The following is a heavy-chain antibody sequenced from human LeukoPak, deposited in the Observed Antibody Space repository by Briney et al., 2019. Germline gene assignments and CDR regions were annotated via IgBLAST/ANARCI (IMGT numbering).Heavy chain of an antibody. Sequence: SETLSLTCTVSGGSISSSSYYWGWIRQPPGKGLEWIGSIYYSGSTYYNPSLKSRVTISVDTSKNQFSLKLSSVTAADTAVYYCAREIVVTATTRPFDYWGQGTLVTVSS. J-gene: IGHJ4*02. CDR1: GGSISSSSYY. CDR3: AREIVVTATTRPFDY. V-gene: IGHV4-39*02. CDR2: IYYSGST. D-gene: IGHD2-21*02.